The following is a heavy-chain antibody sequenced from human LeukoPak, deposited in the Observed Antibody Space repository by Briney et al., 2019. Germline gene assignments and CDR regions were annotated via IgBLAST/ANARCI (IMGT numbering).Heavy chain of an antibody. J-gene: IGHJ5*02. D-gene: IGHD2-21*02. Sequence: SETLSLTCTVSGGSISNYYWSWIRQPAGKGLEWIGRIYTSGSTNYNPSLKSRVTMSVEMSKNQFSLKLSSVTAADTAVYYCARVVVTGGWFDPWGQGTLVTVSS. CDR2: IYTSGST. CDR1: GGSISNYY. V-gene: IGHV4-4*07. CDR3: ARVVVTGGWFDP.